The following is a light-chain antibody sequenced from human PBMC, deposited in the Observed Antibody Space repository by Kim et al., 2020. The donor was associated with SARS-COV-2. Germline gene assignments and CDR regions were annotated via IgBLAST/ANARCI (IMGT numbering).Light chain of an antibody. V-gene: IGKV3-15*01. CDR3: QQYSNWPGT. J-gene: IGKJ1*01. Sequence: EIVMTQSPATLSVSPGERATLSCRASQSVSSNLAWYQQKPGQAPRLLIYGASTRATGIPARFSGSGSGTEFTLTISSLQSEDFAVYYCQQYSNWPGTFGEGTKVDIK. CDR1: QSVSSN. CDR2: GAS.